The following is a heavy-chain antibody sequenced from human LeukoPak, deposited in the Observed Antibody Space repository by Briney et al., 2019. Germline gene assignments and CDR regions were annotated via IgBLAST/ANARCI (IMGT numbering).Heavy chain of an antibody. D-gene: IGHD5-18*01. CDR2: IYYSGST. J-gene: IGHJ4*02. CDR1: GGSISSYY. V-gene: IGHV4-59*01. Sequence: ETLSLTCTVSGGSISSYYWSWIRQPPGKGLEWIGYIYYSGSTNYNPSLKSRVTISVGTSKNQFSLKLSSVTAADTAVYYCARADTAHYYFDYWGQGTLVTVSS. CDR3: ARADTAHYYFDY.